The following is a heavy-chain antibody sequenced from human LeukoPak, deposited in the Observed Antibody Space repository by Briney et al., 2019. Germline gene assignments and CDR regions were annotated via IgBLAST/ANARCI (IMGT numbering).Heavy chain of an antibody. J-gene: IGHJ4*02. CDR2: IIGGAGGT. CDR1: GFTFSSYA. Sequence: GGSLRLSCAASGFTFSSYAMHWVRQAPGKGLEWVSGIIGGAGGTYYADSVKGRFTISRDNAKNTLYLQMNSLRAEDTAVYYCAHGSMYQLDYWGQGTLVTVSS. CDR3: AHGSMYQLDY. D-gene: IGHD2-2*01. V-gene: IGHV3-23*01.